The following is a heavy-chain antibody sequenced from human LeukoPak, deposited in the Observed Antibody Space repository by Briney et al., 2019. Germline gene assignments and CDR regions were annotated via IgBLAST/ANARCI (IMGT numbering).Heavy chain of an antibody. J-gene: IGHJ4*02. CDR1: GFTFDDYG. Sequence: GGSLRLSCAASGFTFDDYGMSWVRQAPGKGLEWVSGINWKGGSTAYADSVKGRFTISRDNAKNSLYLEMNSLRAENTALYHCARRPYSSSSHYFDYWGQETLVTVSS. V-gene: IGHV3-20*01. D-gene: IGHD6-6*01. CDR2: INWKGGST. CDR3: ARRPYSSSSHYFDY.